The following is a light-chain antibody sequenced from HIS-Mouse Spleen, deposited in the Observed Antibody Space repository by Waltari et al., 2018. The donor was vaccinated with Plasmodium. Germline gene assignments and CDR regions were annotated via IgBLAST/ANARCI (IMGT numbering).Light chain of an antibody. CDR1: QSISSY. J-gene: IGKJ1*01. V-gene: IGKV1-39*01. CDR3: QQNYNTWT. Sequence: DIQMTQSPSSLSASVGDRVTITCRASQSISSYLNWYQQKPGKAPKLLIYAASSLQSGVPSRFSGSGAATDFTLTISSLQPEEFATYYCQQNYNTWTFGQGTKVEIK. CDR2: AAS.